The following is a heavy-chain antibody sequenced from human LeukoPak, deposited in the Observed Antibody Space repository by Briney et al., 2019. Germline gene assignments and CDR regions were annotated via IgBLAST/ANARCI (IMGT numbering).Heavy chain of an antibody. J-gene: IGHJ1*01. V-gene: IGHV3-74*01. CDR1: GFTFSTYW. CDR2: IKSAGST. Sequence: GGSLRLSCAASGFTFSTYWMHWVRQAPGKGLVWVSRIKSAGSTNYADSVKGRFTISRENAKNTVSLQMNSLRPEDTGVYYCARAPSEIGGYYPEYFRHWGQGTLVTVSS. CDR3: ARAPSEIGGYYPEYFRH. D-gene: IGHD3-22*01.